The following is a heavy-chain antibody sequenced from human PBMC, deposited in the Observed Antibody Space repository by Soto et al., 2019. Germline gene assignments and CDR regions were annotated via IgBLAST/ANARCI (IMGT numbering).Heavy chain of an antibody. Sequence: PGGSLRLSCAASGFTFTSYVMSWVRQAPGKGLEWVAGISGGGSTAFYADSVKGRFTISRDNAKNTVVLQMDSLRAEDTAIYYCAKDSNKYSSSLRGRYFDYWGQGTLVTVSS. CDR3: AKDSNKYSSSLRGRYFDY. D-gene: IGHD3-22*01. CDR1: GFTFTSYV. V-gene: IGHV3-23*01. CDR2: ISGGGSTA. J-gene: IGHJ4*02.